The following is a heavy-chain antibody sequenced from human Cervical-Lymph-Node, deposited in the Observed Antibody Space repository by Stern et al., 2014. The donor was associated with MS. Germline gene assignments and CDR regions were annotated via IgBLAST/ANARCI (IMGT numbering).Heavy chain of an antibody. CDR3: SRDADAYSLVFGY. CDR1: GGSISSGEYY. CDR2: TQSSGTT. D-gene: IGHD5-24*01. J-gene: IGHJ4*02. Sequence: VQLVESGPGLVKPSQTLSLTCAVSGGSISSGEYYWSWIRQSPGKGLEWIGYTQSSGTTNYNPSLKSRVSMSVDTSKNQFSLKLSSVTAADTAIYYCSRDADAYSLVFGYWGRGTLVTVSS. V-gene: IGHV4-30-4*01.